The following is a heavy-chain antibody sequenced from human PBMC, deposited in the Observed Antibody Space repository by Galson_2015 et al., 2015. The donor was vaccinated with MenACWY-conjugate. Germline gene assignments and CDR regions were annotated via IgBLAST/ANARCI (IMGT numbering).Heavy chain of an antibody. CDR2: INHSGST. V-gene: IGHV4-34*01. CDR3: ARGGVSPFDY. D-gene: IGHD2/OR15-2a*01. Sequence: TLSLTCAVYGGSFSGYYWSWIRQPPGKGLEWIGEINHSGSTNYNPSLKSRVTISVDTSKNQFSLKLSSVTAADTAVYYCARGGVSPFDYWGQGTLVTVSS. CDR1: GGSFSGYY. J-gene: IGHJ4*02.